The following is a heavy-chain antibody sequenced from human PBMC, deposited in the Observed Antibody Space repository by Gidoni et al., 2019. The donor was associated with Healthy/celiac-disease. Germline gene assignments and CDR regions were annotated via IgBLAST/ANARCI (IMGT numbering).Heavy chain of an antibody. CDR1: GGSISSSSYY. V-gene: IGHV4-39*01. CDR2: IYYSGST. CDR3: ARQIRGSTFGVDP. J-gene: IGHJ5*02. Sequence: QLQLQESGPGLVKPSETLSLPCTVPGGSISSSSYYWGWLRQPPGKGREWIGWIYYSGSTYYNPSLKSRVTISVDTSKNQFSLKLSSVTAADTAVYYCARQIRGSTFGVDPWGQGTLVTVSS. D-gene: IGHD2-2*01.